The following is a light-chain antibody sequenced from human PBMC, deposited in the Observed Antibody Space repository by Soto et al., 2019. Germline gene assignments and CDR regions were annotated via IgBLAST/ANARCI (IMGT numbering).Light chain of an antibody. V-gene: IGKV1-5*03. CDR1: QSISNW. Sequence: DIQMTQSPSTLSASVGARVTITCRASQSISNWLAWYQQKPGKAPNLLVYKASILESGVPSRFSGSGSGTDFTLTISSLQPGDSATYFCQQYNSFSSAFGQGTKVDIK. CDR3: QQYNSFSSA. J-gene: IGKJ1*01. CDR2: KAS.